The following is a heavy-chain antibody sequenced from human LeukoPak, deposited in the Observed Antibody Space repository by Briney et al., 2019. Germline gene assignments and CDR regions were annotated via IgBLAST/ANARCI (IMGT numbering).Heavy chain of an antibody. Sequence: SETLSLTCTVSGGSISSSSYYWGWIRQPPGKGLEWIGSIYYSGSTYYNPSLKGRVTISVDTSKNQFSLKLSSVTAADTAVYYCAREGVPTYYYDSSGYEGSYYFDYWGQGTLVTVSS. J-gene: IGHJ4*02. D-gene: IGHD3-22*01. CDR3: AREGVPTYYYDSSGYEGSYYFDY. CDR1: GGSISSSSYY. V-gene: IGHV4-39*07. CDR2: IYYSGST.